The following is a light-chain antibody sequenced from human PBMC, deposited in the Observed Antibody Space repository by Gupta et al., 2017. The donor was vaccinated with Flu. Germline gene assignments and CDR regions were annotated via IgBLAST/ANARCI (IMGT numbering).Light chain of an antibody. CDR1: QSLLFTDGKTY. CDR2: EVS. J-gene: IGKJ2*01. V-gene: IGKV2D-29*01. CDR3: MQARRLYT. Sequence: SISCTSSQSLLFTDGKTYLYWYLQRPGQPPQPLIYEVSNRFAGVSDRFTGSGSDTDFTLTISRVEAEDAGTYYCMQARRLYTFGPGTTLDI.